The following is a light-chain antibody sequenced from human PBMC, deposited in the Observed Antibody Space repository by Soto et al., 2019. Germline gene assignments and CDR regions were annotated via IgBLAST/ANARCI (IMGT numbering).Light chain of an antibody. V-gene: IGLV2-14*03. CDR3: SSYTRQSTYV. CDR1: SSDVGGXKY. J-gene: IGLJ1*01. CDR2: EVN. Sequence: QSALTQPASVSGSPGQSITISCTGTSSDVGGXKYVXWFQQYPGKVPKLIIYEVNDRPSGVSNRSSASKSGNTASLTISGLQAEDEADYYCSSYTRQSTYVFGTG.